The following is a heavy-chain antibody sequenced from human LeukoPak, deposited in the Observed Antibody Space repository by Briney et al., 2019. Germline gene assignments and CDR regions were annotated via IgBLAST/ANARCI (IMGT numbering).Heavy chain of an antibody. CDR1: GFTFSGSA. CDR3: ARDIRGLRKSGAFDI. V-gene: IGHV3-73*01. Sequence: GGSLRLSCAASGFTFSGSAMHWVRQTSGKGLEWVGYIRSKTHNYATLYAASVKGRFTISRDDSKNTAYLQMNSLRAEDTAVYYCARDIRGLRKSGAFDIWGQGTMVTVSS. J-gene: IGHJ3*02. CDR2: IRSKTHNYAT. D-gene: IGHD5-12*01.